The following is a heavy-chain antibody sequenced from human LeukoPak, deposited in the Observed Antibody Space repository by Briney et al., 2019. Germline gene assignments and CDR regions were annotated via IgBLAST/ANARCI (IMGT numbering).Heavy chain of an antibody. CDR2: ISYDGSNK. J-gene: IGHJ4*02. CDR1: GFTFSSYA. Sequence: GGSLRLSCAASGFTFSSYAMHWVRQAPGKGLEGVAVISYDGSNKYYADSVKGRFTISRDNSKNTLYLQMNSLRAEDTAVYYCARDQGGIQLWFRYWGQGTLVTVSS. V-gene: IGHV3-30*04. CDR3: ARDQGGIQLWFRY. D-gene: IGHD5-18*01.